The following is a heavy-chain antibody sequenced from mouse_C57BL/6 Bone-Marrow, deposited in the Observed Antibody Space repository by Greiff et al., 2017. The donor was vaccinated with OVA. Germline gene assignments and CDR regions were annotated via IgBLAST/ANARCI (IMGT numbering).Heavy chain of an antibody. J-gene: IGHJ1*03. Sequence: QVQLQESGAELVRPGASVKLSCKASGYTFTSYGISWVKQRTGQGLEWIGEIYPRSGNTYYNEKFKGKATLTADKSSSTAYMELRSLTSEDSAVYAWHYGGSGCGCCDFWGTGTTVTVSS. CDR2: IYPRSGNT. D-gene: IGHD1-1*01. CDR3: HYGGSGCGCCDF. CDR1: GYTFTSYG. V-gene: IGHV1-81*01.